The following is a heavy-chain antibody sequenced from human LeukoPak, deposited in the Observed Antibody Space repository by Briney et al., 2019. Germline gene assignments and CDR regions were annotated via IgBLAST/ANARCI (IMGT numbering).Heavy chain of an antibody. CDR3: ARTEVMDSSGYYYGSFDY. Sequence: SQTLSLTCTVSGGSISSGDYYWSWIRQPPGKGLEWIGYIYYSGSTYYNPSLKSRVTISVDTSKNQFSLKLSSVTAADTAVYYCARTEVMDSSGYYYGSFDYWGQGTQVTVSS. CDR1: GGSISSGDYY. D-gene: IGHD3-22*01. J-gene: IGHJ4*02. V-gene: IGHV4-30-4*08. CDR2: IYYSGST.